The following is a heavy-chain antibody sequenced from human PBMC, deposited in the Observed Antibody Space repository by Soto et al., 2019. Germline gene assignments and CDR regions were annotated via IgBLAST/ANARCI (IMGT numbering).Heavy chain of an antibody. Sequence: ASVKVSCKVSGYTLTELSMHWVRQAPGEGLEWMGGFDPEDGETIYAQKFQGRVTMTEDTSTDTAYMELSSLRSEDTAVYYCATRCSSTSCYLENFDYWGQGTLVTVSS. D-gene: IGHD2-2*01. V-gene: IGHV1-24*01. CDR2: FDPEDGET. CDR1: GYTLTELS. CDR3: ATRCSSTSCYLENFDY. J-gene: IGHJ4*02.